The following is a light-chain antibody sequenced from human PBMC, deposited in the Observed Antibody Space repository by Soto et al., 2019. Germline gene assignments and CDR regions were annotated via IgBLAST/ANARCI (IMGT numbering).Light chain of an antibody. Sequence: IVLTQSPATLSVSPGERATLSCRASHSVSSNLAWYQQKPGQAPRLLIYGASSRATGIPDRFSGSGSGTDFTLTISRLEPEDFAVYYCQQYGSSPWTFGQGTKVDIK. V-gene: IGKV3-20*01. CDR1: HSVSSN. CDR3: QQYGSSPWT. J-gene: IGKJ1*01. CDR2: GAS.